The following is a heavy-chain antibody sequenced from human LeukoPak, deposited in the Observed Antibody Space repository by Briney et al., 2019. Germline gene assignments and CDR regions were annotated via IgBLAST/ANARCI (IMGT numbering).Heavy chain of an antibody. D-gene: IGHD6-19*01. Sequence: GGSLRLSCAASGFTVSTNYMSWVRQAPGKGLEWVSVIYSDATTHHADSVKGRFTISRDNSKNTLSLQMNSLRAEDTAVYYCARARLGSWGAWYELRYWGQGILVTVSS. V-gene: IGHV3-66*01. CDR3: ARARLGSWGAWYELRY. CDR1: GFTVSTNY. CDR2: IYSDATT. J-gene: IGHJ1*01.